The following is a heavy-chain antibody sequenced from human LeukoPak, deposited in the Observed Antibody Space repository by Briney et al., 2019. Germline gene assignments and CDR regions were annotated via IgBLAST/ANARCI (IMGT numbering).Heavy chain of an antibody. Sequence: SETLSLTCTVSGVSMSSYYWSWLRQPAGKGLEWIGRIYTSGTTNYNPSLNSRVTMSVDTSKNQFSLKLSSVTAADTAVYYCTRSYDSNGYSVGFDFWGQGTLVTVSS. CDR3: TRSYDSNGYSVGFDF. CDR1: GVSMSSYY. J-gene: IGHJ4*02. CDR2: IYTSGTT. V-gene: IGHV4-4*07. D-gene: IGHD3-22*01.